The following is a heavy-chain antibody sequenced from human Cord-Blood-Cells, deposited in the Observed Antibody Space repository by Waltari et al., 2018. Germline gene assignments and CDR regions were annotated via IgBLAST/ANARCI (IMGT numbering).Heavy chain of an antibody. J-gene: IGHJ3*02. Sequence: QVQLVQSGAEVKKAGASVKVSCKVSGYNLTELSMHWVRQAPGKGREWMGGFDPEDGETIYDKKFQGRVTLTDYTATDTAYLELSSLRSEHTALYYCATSQNGDEAFDIWGQGTMVTVSS. V-gene: IGHV1-24*01. CDR2: FDPEDGET. CDR3: ATSQNGDEAFDI. D-gene: IGHD4-17*01. CDR1: GYNLTELS.